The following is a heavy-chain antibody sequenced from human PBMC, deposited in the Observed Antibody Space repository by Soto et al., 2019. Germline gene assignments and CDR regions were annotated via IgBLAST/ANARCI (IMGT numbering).Heavy chain of an antibody. CDR2: ISYDGNNK. J-gene: IGHJ4*02. CDR1: GFTLSTYT. CDR3: ARDPLRITMIVVITYYFDY. D-gene: IGHD3-22*01. V-gene: IGHV3-30-3*01. Sequence: GGSLRLSCAASGFTLSTYTMHWVRQAPGKGLEWVAVISYDGNNKYYADSVKGRFTISRDNSKNTLYLQMNSLRAEDTAVYYCARDPLRITMIVVITYYFDYWGQGTLVTVSS.